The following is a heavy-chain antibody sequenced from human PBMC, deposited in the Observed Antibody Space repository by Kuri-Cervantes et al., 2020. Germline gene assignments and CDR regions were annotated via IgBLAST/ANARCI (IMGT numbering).Heavy chain of an antibody. Sequence: GESLKISCAASGFTFSDYYMSWIRQAPGKGLEWVSYISSSGSTIYYADSVKGRFTISRDNAKNSLYLQMNSLRAEDTAVYYCARTGLPGWYYYYGMDVWGQGTTVTVSS. CDR1: GFTFSDYY. D-gene: IGHD2-15*01. J-gene: IGHJ6*02. CDR2: ISSSGSTI. CDR3: ARTGLPGWYYYYGMDV. V-gene: IGHV3-11*01.